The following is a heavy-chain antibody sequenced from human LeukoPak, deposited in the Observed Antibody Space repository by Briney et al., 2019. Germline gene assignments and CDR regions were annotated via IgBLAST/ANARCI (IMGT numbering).Heavy chain of an antibody. CDR1: GFTFSRNY. V-gene: IGHV3-66*01. CDR3: ARGREILLWFAESVGGMDV. CDR2: IFSGGST. J-gene: IGHJ6*02. D-gene: IGHD3-10*01. Sequence: GGSLRLSCAASGFTFSRNYMSWVRQAPGKGLEWVSVIFSGGSTYYADSVKGRFTISRDNSKNTLYLQMNSLRAEDTAVYYCARGREILLWFAESVGGMDVWGQGTTVTVSS.